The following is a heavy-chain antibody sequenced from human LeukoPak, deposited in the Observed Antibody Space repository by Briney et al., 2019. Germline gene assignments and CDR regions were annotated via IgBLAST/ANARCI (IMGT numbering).Heavy chain of an antibody. Sequence: ASVKVSCKASGGTFSSYAISWVRQAPGQGLEWMGRIIPIFGTANYAQKFQGRVTITTDESTSTAYMELSSLRSEDTAVYCCASEAWGYYDSSGYFDYWGQGTLVTVSS. CDR1: GGTFSSYA. J-gene: IGHJ4*02. V-gene: IGHV1-69*05. D-gene: IGHD3-22*01. CDR2: IIPIFGTA. CDR3: ASEAWGYYDSSGYFDY.